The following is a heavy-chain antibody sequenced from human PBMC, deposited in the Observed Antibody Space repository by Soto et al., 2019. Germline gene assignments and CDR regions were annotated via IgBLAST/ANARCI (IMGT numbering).Heavy chain of an antibody. V-gene: IGHV4-4*02. J-gene: IGHJ5*02. CDR1: GGSISSSNW. CDR2: IYHSGGT. CDR3: ARVLPYSYGYVSWFDP. Sequence: PSETLSLTCAVSGGSISSSNWWSWVRQSPGKGLEWIGEIYHSGGTNYNPSLKSRVTISVDKSKNQFSLKLSSVTAADTAVYYCARVLPYSYGYVSWFDPWGQEPWSPSPQ. D-gene: IGHD5-18*01.